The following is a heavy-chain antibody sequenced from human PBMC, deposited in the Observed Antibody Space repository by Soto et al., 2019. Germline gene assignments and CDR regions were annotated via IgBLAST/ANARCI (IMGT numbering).Heavy chain of an antibody. Sequence: QVHLVQSGAEVKKSGSSVRVSCTASGGTFTNDAISWVRQAPGQGLEWLGRIIPFFGTPDYSQSFQGRLTITADESTGTASMDLRSLRSDDTAVYYCAGEVVTETTLGYFDFWGQGTLVTVSS. J-gene: IGHJ4*02. CDR1: GGTFTNDA. D-gene: IGHD2-21*02. V-gene: IGHV1-69*01. CDR3: AGEVVTETTLGYFDF. CDR2: IIPFFGTP.